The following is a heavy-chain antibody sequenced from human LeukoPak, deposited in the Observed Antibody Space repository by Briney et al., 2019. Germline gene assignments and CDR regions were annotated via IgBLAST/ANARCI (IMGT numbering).Heavy chain of an antibody. Sequence: GGSLRLSCAASGFTFSSYSMTWVRQAPGKGLEWVSGIGGSDGTTLYADSVKGRFIISRDNPKNTLFLQMNSLRAEDTAVYYCVKGINSQDFFSRGDWGQGTLVTVSS. CDR1: GFTFSSYS. D-gene: IGHD3-16*01. CDR3: VKGINSQDFFSRGD. J-gene: IGHJ4*02. CDR2: IGGSDGTT. V-gene: IGHV3-23*01.